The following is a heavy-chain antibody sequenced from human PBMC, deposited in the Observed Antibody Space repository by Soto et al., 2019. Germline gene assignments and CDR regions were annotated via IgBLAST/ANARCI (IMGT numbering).Heavy chain of an antibody. CDR2: ISSSSGHI. Sequence: PGESLKISCAASGFTFSSYSMNWVRQAPGKGLEWVSSISSSSGHIYYADSLKGRFTISRDNAKNSLYLQMNSLRAEDTAVYYCTRHWLATREFDYWGQGTLLTVSS. CDR3: TRHWLATREFDY. CDR1: GFTFSSYS. J-gene: IGHJ4*02. V-gene: IGHV3-21*01. D-gene: IGHD1-26*01.